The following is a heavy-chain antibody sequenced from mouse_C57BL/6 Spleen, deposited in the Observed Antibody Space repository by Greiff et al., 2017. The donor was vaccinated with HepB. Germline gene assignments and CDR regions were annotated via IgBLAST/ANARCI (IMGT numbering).Heavy chain of an antibody. CDR1: GFTFTDYY. Sequence: EVKLMESGGGLVQPGGSLSLSCAASGFTFTDYYMSWVRQPPGKALEWLGFIRNKANGYTTEYSASVKGRFTISRDNSQSILSLQMNALRAEDSATYYCARSPPYGSSFNWYFDVWGTGTTVTVSS. CDR2: IRNKANGYTT. V-gene: IGHV7-3*01. J-gene: IGHJ1*03. D-gene: IGHD1-1*01. CDR3: ARSPPYGSSFNWYFDV.